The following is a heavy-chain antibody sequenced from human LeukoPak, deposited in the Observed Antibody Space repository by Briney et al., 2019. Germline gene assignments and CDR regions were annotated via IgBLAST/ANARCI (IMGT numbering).Heavy chain of an antibody. D-gene: IGHD5-18*01. CDR3: AKTPGRELWSAPFDY. J-gene: IGHJ4*02. CDR1: GFTVSSNY. Sequence: GGSLRLSCAASGFTVSSNYMSWVPQAQGKGRKWVSVIYCGRSTYYADSVKGRFTISRDNSKNTLYLQMNSLRAADTAVYYCAKTPGRELWSAPFDYWGQGTLVTVSS. V-gene: IGHV3-53*01. CDR2: IYCGRST.